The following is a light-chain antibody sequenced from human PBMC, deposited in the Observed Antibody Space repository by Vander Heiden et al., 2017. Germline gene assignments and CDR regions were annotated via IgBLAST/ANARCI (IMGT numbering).Light chain of an antibody. CDR1: SSNIASNT. J-gene: IGLJ2*01. CDR2: SNN. Sequence: QSVLTQPPSASGTPGQKATISCSGSSSNIASNTVTWYQQLPGTAPKLVIYSNNQRPSGVPDRFSGSKSGTSASLAISGLQSEDEADYSCAAWDDSLHGVVFGGGTKLTVL. CDR3: AAWDDSLHGVV. V-gene: IGLV1-44*01.